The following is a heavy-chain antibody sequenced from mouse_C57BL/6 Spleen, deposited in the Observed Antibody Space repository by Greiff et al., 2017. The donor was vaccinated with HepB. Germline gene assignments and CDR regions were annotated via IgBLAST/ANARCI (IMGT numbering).Heavy chain of an antibody. D-gene: IGHD4-1*01. V-gene: IGHV3-6*01. CDR1: GYSITSGYY. CDR3: ARDWDGLDY. CDR2: ISYDGSN. J-gene: IGHJ2*01. Sequence: DVKLQESGPGLVKPSQSLSLTCSVTGYSITSGYYWNWIRQFPGNKLEWMGYISYDGSNNYNPSLKNRISITRDTSKNQFFLKLNSVTTEDTATYYCARDWDGLDYWGQGTTLTVSS.